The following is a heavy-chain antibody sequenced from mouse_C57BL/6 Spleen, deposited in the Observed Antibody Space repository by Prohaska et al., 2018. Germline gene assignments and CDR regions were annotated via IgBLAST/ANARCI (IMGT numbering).Heavy chain of an antibody. Sequence: QRPEQGLEWIGRIDPANGNTKYAPKFQGKATITADTSSNTAYLRLSSLTSEDTAIYYCARSLTTVVAQNWYFDVWGTGTTVTVSS. J-gene: IGHJ1*03. CDR3: ARSLTTVVAQNWYFDV. D-gene: IGHD1-1*01. CDR2: IDPANGNT. V-gene: IGHV14-3*01.